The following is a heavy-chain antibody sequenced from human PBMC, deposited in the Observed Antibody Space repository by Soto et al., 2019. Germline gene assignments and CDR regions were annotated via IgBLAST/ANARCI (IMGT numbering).Heavy chain of an antibody. J-gene: IGHJ4*02. CDR2: IYHSGST. CDR3: ARAGGLGAVAVDY. CDR1: GGSISSGGSS. Sequence: SETLSLTCAVSGGSISSGGSSWSWIRQPPGKGLEWIGYIYHSGSTYYNPSLKSRVTISVDRSKNQFSLKLSSVTAADTAVYYCARAGGLGAVAVDYWGQGALVTVSS. V-gene: IGHV4-30-2*01. D-gene: IGHD6-19*01.